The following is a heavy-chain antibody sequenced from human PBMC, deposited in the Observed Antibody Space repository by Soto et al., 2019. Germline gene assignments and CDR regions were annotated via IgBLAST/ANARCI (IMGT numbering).Heavy chain of an antibody. CDR2: IIPIFGTA. D-gene: IGHD2-15*01. Sequence: SVKVSCKASGGTFSSYAISWVRQAPGQGLEWMGGIIPIFGTANYAQKFQGRVTITADESTSTAYMELSSLRSEDTAVYYCASRFRPLGYCSGGSCYDRNYYYYYGMDVWGQGTTVTVSS. CDR1: GGTFSSYA. CDR3: ASRFRPLGYCSGGSCYDRNYYYYYGMDV. J-gene: IGHJ6*02. V-gene: IGHV1-69*13.